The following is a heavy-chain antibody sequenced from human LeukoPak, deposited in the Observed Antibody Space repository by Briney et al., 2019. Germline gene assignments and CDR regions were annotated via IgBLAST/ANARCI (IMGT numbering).Heavy chain of an antibody. V-gene: IGHV3-48*03. CDR2: ISSSGSTI. D-gene: IGHD3-10*01. J-gene: IGHJ6*02. CDR1: GFTFSSYE. CDR3: TRDRAGSGSYYNNPHGMDV. Sequence: PGGSLRLSCAASGFTFSSYEMNWVRQAPGKGLEWVSYISSSGSTIYYADSVKGRFTVSRDDAQNSLYLQMNSLRAEDTAVYYCTRDRAGSGSYYNNPHGMDVWGQGTTVSVSS.